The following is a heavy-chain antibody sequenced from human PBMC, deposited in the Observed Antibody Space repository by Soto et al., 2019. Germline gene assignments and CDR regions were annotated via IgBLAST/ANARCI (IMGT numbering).Heavy chain of an antibody. D-gene: IGHD6-19*01. J-gene: IGHJ4*02. Sequence: PGGSLRLSCTVSGFAFNNYGINWVRQAPGKGLEWVSGISWNSGSVGYADSVKGRFIISRDNGKKSLYLQMNNLRTEDTALYYCAKTLDSSNGWSNLPLDYWGPGTLVTVSS. CDR2: ISWNSGSV. CDR1: GFAFNNYG. V-gene: IGHV3-9*01. CDR3: AKTLDSSNGWSNLPLDY.